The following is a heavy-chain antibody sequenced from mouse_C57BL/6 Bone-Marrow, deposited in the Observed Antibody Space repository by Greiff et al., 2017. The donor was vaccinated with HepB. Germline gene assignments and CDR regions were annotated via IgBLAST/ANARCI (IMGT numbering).Heavy chain of an antibody. CDR3: ARVFTTVVAFDY. J-gene: IGHJ2*01. V-gene: IGHV1-55*01. CDR2: IYPGSGST. D-gene: IGHD1-1*01. CDR1: GYTFTSYW. Sequence: VKLMESGAELVKPGASVKMSCKASGYTFTSYWITWVKQRPGQGLEWIGDIYPGSGSTNYNEKFKSKATLTVDTSSSTAYMQLSSLTSEDSAVYYCARVFTTVVAFDYWGQGTTLTVSS.